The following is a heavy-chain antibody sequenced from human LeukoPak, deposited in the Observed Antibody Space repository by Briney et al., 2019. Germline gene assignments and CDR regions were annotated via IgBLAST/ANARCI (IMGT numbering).Heavy chain of an antibody. J-gene: IGHJ4*02. CDR3: ARQIYYYDSSGYPRDFDY. CDR1: GGSISSSSYY. V-gene: IGHV4-39*01. CDR2: IYYSGST. D-gene: IGHD3-22*01. Sequence: PSETLSLTCTVSGGSISSSSYYWGWIRQPPGKGLEWIGSIYYSGSTYYNPSLKSRVTISVDTSKNQFSLKLSSVTAADTAVYYCARQIYYYDSSGYPRDFDYWGQGTLVTVSS.